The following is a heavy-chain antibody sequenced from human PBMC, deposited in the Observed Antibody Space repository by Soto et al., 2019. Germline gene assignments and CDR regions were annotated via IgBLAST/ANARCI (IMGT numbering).Heavy chain of an antibody. CDR1: GFTFSSYW. CDR2: IKQDGSEK. D-gene: IGHD6-6*01. Sequence: GGSLRLSCAASGFTFSSYWMSWVRQAPGKGLEWVANIKQDGSEKYYVDSVKGRFTISRDNAKNSLYLQMNSLRAEDTAVYYCARANWGSSIAEGNWFDPWGQGTLVTVSS. V-gene: IGHV3-7*05. J-gene: IGHJ5*02. CDR3: ARANWGSSIAEGNWFDP.